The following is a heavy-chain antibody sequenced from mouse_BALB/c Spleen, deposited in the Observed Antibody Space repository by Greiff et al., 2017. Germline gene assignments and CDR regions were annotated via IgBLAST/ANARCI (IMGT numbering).Heavy chain of an antibody. CDR3: KTLRRGFAY. J-gene: IGHJ3*01. V-gene: IGHV14-4*02. CDR2: IDPENGDT. CDR1: GFNIKDYY. D-gene: IGHD1-2*01. Sequence: VHVKQSGAELVRSGASVKLSCTASGFNIKDYYMHWVKQRPEQGLEWIGWIDPENGDTEYAPKFQGKATMTADTSSNTAYLQLSSLTSEDTAVYYCKTLRRGFAYWGQGTLVTVSA.